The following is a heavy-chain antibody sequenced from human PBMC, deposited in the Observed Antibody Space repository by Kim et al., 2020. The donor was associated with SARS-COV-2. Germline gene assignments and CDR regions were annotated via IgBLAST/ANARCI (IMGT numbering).Heavy chain of an antibody. CDR1: GYTFTSYG. D-gene: IGHD3-9*01. Sequence: ASVKVSCKASGYTFTSYGISWVRQAPGQGLEWMGWISAYNGNTNYAQKLQGRVTMTTDTSTSTAYMELRSLRSDDTAVYYCARDAQGVLYFDWLSYPRFGYFDYWGQGTLVTVSS. CDR2: ISAYNGNT. J-gene: IGHJ4*02. V-gene: IGHV1-18*01. CDR3: ARDAQGVLYFDWLSYPRFGYFDY.